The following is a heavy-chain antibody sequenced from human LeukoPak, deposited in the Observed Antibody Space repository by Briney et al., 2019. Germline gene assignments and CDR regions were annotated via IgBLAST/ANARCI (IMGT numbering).Heavy chain of an antibody. Sequence: ASVKVSCKASGYTFTSYGISWVRQAPGQGLEWMGWISAYNGNTNYAQKLQGRVTMTTDTSTSTAYMKLRSLRSDDTAVYYCARDYYYDSSGSFDYWGQGTLVTVSS. CDR3: ARDYYYDSSGSFDY. V-gene: IGHV1-18*01. CDR2: ISAYNGNT. CDR1: GYTFTSYG. D-gene: IGHD3-22*01. J-gene: IGHJ4*02.